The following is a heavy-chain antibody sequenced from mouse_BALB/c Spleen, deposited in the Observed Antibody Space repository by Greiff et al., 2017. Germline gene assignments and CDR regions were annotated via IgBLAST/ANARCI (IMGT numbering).Heavy chain of an antibody. V-gene: IGHV1-69*02. CDR2: IYPSDSYT. J-gene: IGHJ4*01. D-gene: IGHD2-4*01. CDR3: TREMITLDY. Sequence: QVQLKQPGAELVRPGASVKLSCKASGYTFTSYWINWVKQRPGQGLEWIGNIYPSDSYTNYNQKFKDKATLTVDKSSSTAYMQLSSPTSEDSAVYYCTREMITLDYWGQGTSVTVSS. CDR1: GYTFTSYW.